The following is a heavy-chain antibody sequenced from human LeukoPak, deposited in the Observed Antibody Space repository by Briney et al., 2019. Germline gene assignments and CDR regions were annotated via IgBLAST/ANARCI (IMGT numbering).Heavy chain of an antibody. V-gene: IGHV3-30*03. CDR3: ARDYYYYYGMDV. CDR2: ISYDGSNK. J-gene: IGHJ6*02. CDR1: GFTFSSYG. Sequence: GGSLRLSCAASGFTFSSYGMHWVRQAPGKGLEWVAVISYDGSNKYYADSVKGRFTISRDNSKNTLYLQMNSLRAEDTAVYYCARDYYYYYGMDVWGQGTTVTVSS.